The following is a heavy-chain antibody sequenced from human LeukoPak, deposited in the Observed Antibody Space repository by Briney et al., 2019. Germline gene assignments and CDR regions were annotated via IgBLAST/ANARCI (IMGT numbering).Heavy chain of an antibody. Sequence: GGSLRLSCAASGFTFSSYAMHWVRQAPGKGLEWVAVISYDGSNKYYADSVKGRFTISRDNSKNTLYLQMNSLRAEDTAVYYCARYGSNFGDAFDIWGQGTMVTVSS. D-gene: IGHD3-10*01. V-gene: IGHV3-30-3*01. CDR2: ISYDGSNK. CDR3: ARYGSNFGDAFDI. J-gene: IGHJ3*02. CDR1: GFTFSSYA.